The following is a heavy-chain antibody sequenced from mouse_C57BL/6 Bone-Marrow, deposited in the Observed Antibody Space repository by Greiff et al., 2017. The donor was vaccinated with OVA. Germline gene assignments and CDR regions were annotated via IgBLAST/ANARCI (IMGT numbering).Heavy chain of an antibody. J-gene: IGHJ4*01. CDR1: GFTFSSYA. V-gene: IGHV5-4*01. CDR3: ARKPYAMDY. CDR2: ISDGGSYT. Sequence: VQLKESGGGLVKPGGSLKLSCAASGFTFSSYAMSWVRQTPEKRLEWVATISDGGSYTYYPDNVKGRFTISRDNAKNNLYLQMSHLKSEDTAMYYCARKPYAMDYWGQGTSVTVSS. D-gene: IGHD6-1*01.